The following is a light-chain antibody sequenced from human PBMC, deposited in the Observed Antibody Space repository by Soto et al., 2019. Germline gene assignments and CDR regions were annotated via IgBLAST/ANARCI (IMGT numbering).Light chain of an antibody. J-gene: IGLJ1*01. CDR1: SSDVGGYKY. CDR3: SSYAGINNLGV. Sequence: QSALTQPPSASGSPGQSVTISCTGTSSDVGGYKYVSWYQQHPGKAPKLMIFEVNKRPSGVPDRFSGSKSGNRASLTVSGLQAEDEADYYCSSYAGINNLGVFGTGTKLTVL. CDR2: EVN. V-gene: IGLV2-8*01.